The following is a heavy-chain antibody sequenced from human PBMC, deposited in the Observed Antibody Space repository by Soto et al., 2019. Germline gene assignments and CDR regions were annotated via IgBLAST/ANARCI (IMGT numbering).Heavy chain of an antibody. CDR2: ISYDGSNK. CDR1: GFTFSSYG. D-gene: IGHD3-10*01. CDR3: AKDSAFLWSGSHFDY. Sequence: PGGSLRLSCAASGFTFSSYGMHWVRQAPGKGREWVAVISYDGSNKYYADSVKGRFTISRDNSKNTLYLQMNSLRAEDTAVYYCAKDSAFLWSGSHFDYWGQGTLVTVSS. J-gene: IGHJ4*02. V-gene: IGHV3-30*18.